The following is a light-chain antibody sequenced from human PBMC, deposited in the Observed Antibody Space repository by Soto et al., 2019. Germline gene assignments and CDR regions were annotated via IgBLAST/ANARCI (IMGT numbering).Light chain of an antibody. V-gene: IGLV1-51*01. CDR1: SSNIGNNY. CDR3: GTWDSSLSEL. CDR2: DNG. Sequence: QSVLTQPPSVSAAPGQRVSISCSGDSSNIGNNYVSWYQQLPGAAPKLLIYDNGKRPSGIPDRFSDSKSGTSATLDISGLQPGDEADYYCGTWDSSLSELFGTGTKLTVL. J-gene: IGLJ1*01.